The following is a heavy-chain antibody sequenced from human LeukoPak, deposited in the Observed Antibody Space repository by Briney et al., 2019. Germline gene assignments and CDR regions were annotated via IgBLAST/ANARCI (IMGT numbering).Heavy chain of an antibody. V-gene: IGHV2-5*02. CDR2: IYWDDDK. Sequence: SGPTLVNPTQTLTLTCTFSGFSLSTSGVGVGWICQPPGKALEWLALIYWDDDKRYSPSLKSRLTITKDTSKNQVVLTMTNMDPVDTATYYCAHRNVVVVAAKAPYYFDYWGQGTLVTVSS. CDR1: GFSLSTSGVG. D-gene: IGHD2-15*01. CDR3: AHRNVVVVAAKAPYYFDY. J-gene: IGHJ4*02.